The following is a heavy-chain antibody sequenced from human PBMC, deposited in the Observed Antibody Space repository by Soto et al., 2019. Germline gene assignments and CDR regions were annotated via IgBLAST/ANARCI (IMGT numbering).Heavy chain of an antibody. Sequence: GGSLRLSCAASGFTFDDYAMHWVRQAPGKGLEWVSGISWNSGSIGYADSVKGRFTISRDNAKNSLYLQMNSLRAEDTALYYCAKDIGYWGQGTLVTVSS. J-gene: IGHJ4*02. D-gene: IGHD3-10*01. V-gene: IGHV3-9*01. CDR2: ISWNSGSI. CDR3: AKDIGY. CDR1: GFTFDDYA.